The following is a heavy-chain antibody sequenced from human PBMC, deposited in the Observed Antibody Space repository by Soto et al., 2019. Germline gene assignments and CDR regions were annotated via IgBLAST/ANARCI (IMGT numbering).Heavy chain of an antibody. CDR2: IHYSGDI. D-gene: IGHD3-22*01. J-gene: IGHJ4*02. CDR1: GDSMTSSDW. Sequence: QVQLQESGPGLVKPSGTLFLTCAVSGDSMTSSDWWSWVRHAPGKGLEWIGEIHYSGDINYDPSLRSRVTISVDRSKNQFSLNLSSVTAADTAVYFCVCNGYYSLEYWGQGTLVIVSP. CDR3: VCNGYYSLEY. V-gene: IGHV4-4*02.